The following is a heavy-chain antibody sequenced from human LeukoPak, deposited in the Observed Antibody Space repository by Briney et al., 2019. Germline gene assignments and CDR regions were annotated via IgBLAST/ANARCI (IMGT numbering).Heavy chain of an antibody. V-gene: IGHV3-74*01. D-gene: IGHD4-23*01. CDR2: IKTDGSIT. CDR3: ERGEIHQDSLRWVFFDR. J-gene: IGHJ4*02. CDR1: GFTLSSEL. Sequence: GGSLLLSFSAPGFTLSSELRAGVRQDPGKGLAWVSCIKTDGSITAYAGSVKGRFTISRDNAKNTLYLQMNSLRAEDTAVYYGERGEIHQDSLRWVFFDRWGQGTLVTVSS.